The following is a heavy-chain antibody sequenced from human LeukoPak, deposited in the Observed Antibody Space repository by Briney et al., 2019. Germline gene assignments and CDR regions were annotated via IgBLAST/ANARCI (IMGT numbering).Heavy chain of an antibody. J-gene: IGHJ3*02. CDR3: ARGKFFDI. CDR1: GFTFSSYP. V-gene: IGHV3-30-3*01. CDR2: ISDDGTSR. Sequence: GGSLRLSCEASGFTFSSYPMDWVRQAPGEGLEWVAIISDDGTSRYYADSVKGRFTISRDDSNNTVYLQMNSLRVDDTAIYFCARGKFFDIWGQGTMVTVSS.